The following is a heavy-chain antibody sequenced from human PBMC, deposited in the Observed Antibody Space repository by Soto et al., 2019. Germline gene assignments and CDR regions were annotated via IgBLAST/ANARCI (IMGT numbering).Heavy chain of an antibody. CDR2: IKHSGST. Sequence: SETLSLTCAVYGGSFSGYYWSWIRQPPGKGLEWIGEIKHSGSTNYNPSLKSRVTISVDTSKNQFSLKLSSVTAADTAVYYCARGLPLSIFGVVRIGRWFDLWGQGTLVTVSS. V-gene: IGHV4-34*01. D-gene: IGHD3-3*01. J-gene: IGHJ5*02. CDR3: ARGLPLSIFGVVRIGRWFDL. CDR1: GGSFSGYY.